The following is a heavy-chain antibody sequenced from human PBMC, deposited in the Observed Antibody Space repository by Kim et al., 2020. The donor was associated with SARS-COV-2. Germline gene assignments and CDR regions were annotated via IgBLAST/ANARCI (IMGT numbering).Heavy chain of an antibody. CDR2: IYYSGST. D-gene: IGHD6-13*01. CDR3: ARHVDSSSSKAFDI. CDR1: GGSISSSSYY. V-gene: IGHV4-39*01. J-gene: IGHJ3*02. Sequence: SETLSLTCTVSGGSISSSSYYWGWIRQPPGKGLEWIGSIYYSGSTYYNPSLKSRVTISVDTSKNQFSLKLSSVTAADTAVYYCARHVDSSSSKAFDIWGQGTMVTVSS.